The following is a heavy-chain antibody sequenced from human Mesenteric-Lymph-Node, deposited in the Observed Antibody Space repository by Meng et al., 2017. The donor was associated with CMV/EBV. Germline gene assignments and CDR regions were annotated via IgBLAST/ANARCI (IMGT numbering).Heavy chain of an antibody. V-gene: IGHV1-18*01. CDR1: YTFNNYG. D-gene: IGHD3-10*01. CDR2: ISGYNGHT. Sequence: YTFNNYGINWVRQAPGQGLEWMGWISGYNGHTNYAHNLQGRLTMTTDTSSSTAYMELRSLRSDDTALYYCAITTDYYGSGTIHKFDYWGQGTLVTVSS. CDR3: AITTDYYGSGTIHKFDY. J-gene: IGHJ4*02.